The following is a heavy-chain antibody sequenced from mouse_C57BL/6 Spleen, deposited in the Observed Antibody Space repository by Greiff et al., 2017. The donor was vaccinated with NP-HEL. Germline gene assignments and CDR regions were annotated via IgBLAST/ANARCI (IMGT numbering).Heavy chain of an antibody. D-gene: IGHD2-3*01. V-gene: IGHV1-42*01. J-gene: IGHJ3*01. CDR3: ARSEGYDGYFWFAY. Sequence: EVQLQQSGPELVKPGASVKISCKASGYSFTGYYMNWVKQSPEKSLEWIGEINPSTGGTTYNQKFKAKATLTVDKSSSTAYMQLKSLTSEDSAVYYCARSEGYDGYFWFAYWGQGTLVTVSA. CDR1: GYSFTGYY. CDR2: INPSTGGT.